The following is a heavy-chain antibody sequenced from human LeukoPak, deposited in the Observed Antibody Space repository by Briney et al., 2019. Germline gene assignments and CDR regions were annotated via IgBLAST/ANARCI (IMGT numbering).Heavy chain of an antibody. CDR1: GGSFSGYY. CDR2: INHSGST. V-gene: IGHV4-34*01. Sequence: SETLSHTCAVYGGSFSGYYWSWIRQPPGKGLEWIGEINHSGSTNYNPSLKSRVTISVDTSKNQFSLKLSSVTAADTAVYYCARGGRIAAAGTGTDWFDPWGQGTLVTVSS. J-gene: IGHJ5*02. D-gene: IGHD6-13*01. CDR3: ARGGRIAAAGTGTDWFDP.